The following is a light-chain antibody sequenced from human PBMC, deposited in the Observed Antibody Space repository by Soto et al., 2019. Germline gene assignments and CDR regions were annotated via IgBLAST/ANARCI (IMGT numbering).Light chain of an antibody. CDR2: GND. J-gene: IGLJ1*01. V-gene: IGLV1-47*01. Sequence: QSVLTQPSSASGPPGQRVTISCSGSSSNIGSYSVYWYQQLPGTTPKLLIYGNDQRPSGVPDRFSGSKSGTSASLAISGLRSEDEADYYSAAWDDRLSGYVFGTGTKLTVL. CDR3: AAWDDRLSGYV. CDR1: SSNIGSYS.